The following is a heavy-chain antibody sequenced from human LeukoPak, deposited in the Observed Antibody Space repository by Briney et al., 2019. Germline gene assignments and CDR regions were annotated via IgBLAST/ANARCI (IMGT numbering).Heavy chain of an antibody. Sequence: ASVNVSCKASGYIFNIYAMNWVRQAPGQGLEWMGWINTNAGNPTYGQGFTGRFVFSLDTSVSTAYLQISSLKAEDTAVYYCARDGGPGYFDYWGQGTLVTISS. CDR3: ARDGGPGYFDY. D-gene: IGHD3-3*01. V-gene: IGHV7-4-1*02. CDR2: INTNAGNP. CDR1: GYIFNIYA. J-gene: IGHJ4*02.